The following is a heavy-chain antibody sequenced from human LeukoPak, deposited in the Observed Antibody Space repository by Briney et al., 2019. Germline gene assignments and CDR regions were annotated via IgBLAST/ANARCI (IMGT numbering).Heavy chain of an antibody. CDR3: AKCYYDSSTSGTDW. Sequence: GGSLRLSCAASGFTFSDDAMSWVRQAPGKGLWCVSAIIGSGGSKYYAASVVKGRFTISRDNSKNTLYLQMNSLRAEDTAVYYCAKCYYDSSTSGTDWWGQGTLVTVSS. V-gene: IGHV3-23*01. J-gene: IGHJ4*02. CDR1: GFTFSDDA. D-gene: IGHD3-22*01. CDR2: IIGSGGSK.